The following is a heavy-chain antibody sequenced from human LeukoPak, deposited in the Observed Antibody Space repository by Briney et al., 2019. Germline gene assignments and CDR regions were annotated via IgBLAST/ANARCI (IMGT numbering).Heavy chain of an antibody. Sequence: GGSLRLSCAASGFTFSSNYMSWVRQAPGKGLEWVSGIYSGGRTYNSDSVKGRFTISTANSKNPLYLQMNSPTAEDTAVYYCARGGSLWQGIWGQGTLVTVSS. CDR3: ARGGSLWQGI. D-gene: IGHD3-10*01. V-gene: IGHV3-53*01. J-gene: IGHJ3*02. CDR2: IYSGGRT. CDR1: GFTFSSNY.